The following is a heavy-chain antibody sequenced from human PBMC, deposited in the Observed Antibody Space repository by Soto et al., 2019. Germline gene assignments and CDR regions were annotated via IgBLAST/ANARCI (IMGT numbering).Heavy chain of an antibody. Sequence: SETLSLTCTVSGGSISSYYWNWIRQPPGKGLEGIGYIYYSGSTNYNPPLKSRVTISVDTSKNQFSLKLTSVTAADTAVYYCARNPTGNFWSGYFTPVGGWFDAWGQGTLVTVSS. J-gene: IGHJ5*02. D-gene: IGHD3-3*01. V-gene: IGHV4-59*01. CDR2: IYYSGST. CDR3: ARNPTGNFWSGYFTPVGGWFDA. CDR1: GGSISSYY.